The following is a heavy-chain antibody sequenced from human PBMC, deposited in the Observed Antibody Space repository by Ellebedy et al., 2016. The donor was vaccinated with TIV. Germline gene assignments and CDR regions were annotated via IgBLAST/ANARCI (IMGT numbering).Heavy chain of an antibody. CDR3: TKDPPHY. Sequence: GESLKISCVTSGFTFSSSGMAWVRQAPGKGLEFVSVIGGSDTTYYADSVQGRFTISRDNSKNTLYLQMNSLGVEDTALYYCTKDPPHYWGQGTLVTVSS. J-gene: IGHJ4*02. V-gene: IGHV3-23*01. CDR2: IGGSDTT. CDR1: GFTFSSSG.